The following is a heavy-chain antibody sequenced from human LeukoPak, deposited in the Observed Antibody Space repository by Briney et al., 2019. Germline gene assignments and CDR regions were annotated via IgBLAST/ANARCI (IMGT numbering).Heavy chain of an antibody. D-gene: IGHD6-13*01. CDR1: GFTFSSYS. J-gene: IGHJ4*02. CDR2: TRNKANSYTT. CDR3: ARAGTMNVDY. V-gene: IGHV3-72*01. Sequence: GGSLRLSCAASGFTFSSYSMNWVRQAPGKGLEWVGRTRNKANSYTTEYAASVKGRFTISRDDSKNSLYLQMNSLKTEDTAVYYCARAGTMNVDYWGQGTLVTVSS.